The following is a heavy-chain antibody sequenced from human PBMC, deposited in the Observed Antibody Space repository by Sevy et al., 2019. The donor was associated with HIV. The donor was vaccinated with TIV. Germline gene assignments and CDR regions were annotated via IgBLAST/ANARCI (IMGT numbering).Heavy chain of an antibody. CDR2: TWYDGSNK. Sequence: GGSLRLSCAASGFTFSSYGMHWVRQAPGKGLEWVAVTWYDGSNKYYADSVKGRFTISRDNSKNTLYLQMNSLRAEDTAVYYCARDPKGFGELHYYYYYMDVWGKGTTVTVSS. V-gene: IGHV3-33*01. CDR1: GFTFSSYG. J-gene: IGHJ6*03. D-gene: IGHD3-10*01. CDR3: ARDPKGFGELHYYYYYMDV.